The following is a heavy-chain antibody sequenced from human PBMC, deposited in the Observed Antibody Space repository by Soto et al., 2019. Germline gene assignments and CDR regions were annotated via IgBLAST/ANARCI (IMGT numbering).Heavy chain of an antibody. V-gene: IGHV3-33*01. J-gene: IGHJ4*02. CDR3: ARASGYYLFDY. CDR2: IWYDGSKE. CDR1: GFSFGFFG. D-gene: IGHD3-22*01. Sequence: QVQLVQSGGGVVQPGKSLRLSCSASGFSFGFFGMHWLRQATGKGLEWVAVIWYDGSKEYYADSVKGRFTISRDKPRNVLFLEMNSPRAEDTAVYYCARASGYYLFDYWGQGALVTVSS.